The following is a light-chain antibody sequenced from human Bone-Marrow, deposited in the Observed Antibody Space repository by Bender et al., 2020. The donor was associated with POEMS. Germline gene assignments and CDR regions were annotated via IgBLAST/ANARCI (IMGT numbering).Light chain of an antibody. CDR1: SSDIGAYNY. J-gene: IGLJ2*01. CDR3: QSYDGSPSVHVV. V-gene: IGLV2-14*01. Sequence: QSALTQPASVSGSPGQSITISCTGSSSDIGAYNYVSWYQQHPGKVPKLMIYDVSNRPSGVSDRFSGSKSGNTASLTISGLEAADEAVYYCQSYDGSPSVHVVFGGGTKLTVL. CDR2: DVS.